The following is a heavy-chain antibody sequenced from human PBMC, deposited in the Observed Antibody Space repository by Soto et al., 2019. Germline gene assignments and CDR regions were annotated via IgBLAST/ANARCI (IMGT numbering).Heavy chain of an antibody. V-gene: IGHV4-34*01. CDR2: INHSGST. D-gene: IGHD2-2*01. Sequence: SETLSLTCAVYGGSFSGYYWSWVRQPPGKGLEWIGEINHSGSTNYNPSLKSRVTISVDTSKNQFSLKLSSVTAADTAVYYCARSRGYCSSTSCQKRYYYYYGMDVWGQGTTVTVSS. CDR1: GGSFSGYY. CDR3: ARSRGYCSSTSCQKRYYYYYGMDV. J-gene: IGHJ6*02.